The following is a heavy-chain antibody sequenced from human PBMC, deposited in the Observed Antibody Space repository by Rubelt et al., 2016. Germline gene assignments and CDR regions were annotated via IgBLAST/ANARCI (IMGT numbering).Heavy chain of an antibody. Sequence: QVQLVQSGAEVKKPGASVKVSCKASGYTFTGYYMHWVRQAPGQGLEWMGWINPNSGGTNYAQKCQGRVTMTRDTSISTAYMELSRLRSDDTAVYYCASSSGSYHSLDYWGQGTLVTVSS. J-gene: IGHJ4*02. CDR2: INPNSGGT. V-gene: IGHV1-2*02. CDR3: ASSSGSYHSLDY. D-gene: IGHD1-26*01. CDR1: GYTFTGYY.